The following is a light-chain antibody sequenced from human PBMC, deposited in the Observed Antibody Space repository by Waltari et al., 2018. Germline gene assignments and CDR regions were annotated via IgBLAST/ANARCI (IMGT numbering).Light chain of an antibody. CDR2: KAS. J-gene: IGKJ1*01. V-gene: IGKV1-5*03. CDR1: QSIVVW. CDR3: LQYNAYPWT. Sequence: IQVTQSPSTLSASVGDRVTITRRASQSIVVWLAWYQQKPGKAPRLLIYKASYLESGVPSRFSGSASGTAFTLTISSLQADDFATYYCLQYNAYPWTFGQGTTVEIK.